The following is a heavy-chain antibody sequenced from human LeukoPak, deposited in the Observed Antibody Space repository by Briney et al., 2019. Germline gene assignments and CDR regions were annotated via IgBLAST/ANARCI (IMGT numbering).Heavy chain of an antibody. D-gene: IGHD3-22*01. CDR1: GYTFTGYY. J-gene: IGHJ4*02. V-gene: IGHV1-2*06. CDR2: INPNSGGT. CDR3: ARDPAPKYSSGYDFDY. Sequence: ASVKVSCKASGYTFTGYYMHWVRQAPGQGLEWMGRINPNSGGTNYAQKFQGRVTMTRDTSISTAYMEVSRLRSDDTAVYYCARDPAPKYSSGYDFDYWGQGTLVTVSS.